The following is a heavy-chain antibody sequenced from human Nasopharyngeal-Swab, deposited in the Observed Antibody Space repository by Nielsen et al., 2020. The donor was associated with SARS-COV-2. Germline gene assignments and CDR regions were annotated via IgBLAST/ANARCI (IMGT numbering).Heavy chain of an antibody. Sequence: WIRQPPGKGLEWIGSIYYSGSTYYNPSLKSRVTISVDTSKNKFSLKLSSVTAADTAVYYYARRVARAPRHEGDYYYGMDVWGQGTTVTVSS. D-gene: IGHD3-16*01. J-gene: IGHJ6*02. V-gene: IGHV4-39*01. CDR3: ARRVARAPRHEGDYYYGMDV. CDR2: IYYSGST.